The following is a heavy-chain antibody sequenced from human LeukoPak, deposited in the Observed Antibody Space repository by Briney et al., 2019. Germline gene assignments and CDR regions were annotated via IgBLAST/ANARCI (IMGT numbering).Heavy chain of an antibody. J-gene: IGHJ2*01. CDR2: INSDGDHT. CDR1: GFSFSTYA. D-gene: IGHD1-7*01. Sequence: GGSLRLSCAASGFSFSTYAMHWVRQAPGKGLEYVSAINSDGDHTYYAKSVKGRFTISRDNSKNTLYLQMGSLRTEDMAVYYCASSPPIGTTWYFDLWGRGTLGTVSS. V-gene: IGHV3-64*01. CDR3: ASSPPIGTTWYFDL.